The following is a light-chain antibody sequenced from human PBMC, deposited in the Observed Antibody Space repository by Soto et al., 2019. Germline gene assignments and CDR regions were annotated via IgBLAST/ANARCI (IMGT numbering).Light chain of an antibody. CDR2: EVT. CDR1: SSDIAIYNY. Sequence: QSVLTQPASVAGSLGQSITLSCTGTSSDIAIYNYVSWYQHHPGRVPKLLISEVTNRPSGASDRFSGSKSGNTASLTISGLQTDDEADYHCTSFTTSSSLVFGGGTKLTVL. CDR3: TSFTTSSSLV. V-gene: IGLV2-14*01. J-gene: IGLJ2*01.